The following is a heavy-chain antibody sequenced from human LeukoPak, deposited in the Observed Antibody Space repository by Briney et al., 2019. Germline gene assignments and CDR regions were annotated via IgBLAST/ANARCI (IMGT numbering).Heavy chain of an antibody. D-gene: IGHD3/OR15-3a*01. V-gene: IGHV4-61*02. CDR1: NGSISSGRYY. CDR2: IFPSGSA. Sequence: SQTLSLTCTVSNGSISSGRYYWSWIRQPAGKGLERIGRIFPSGSANYSPSLKSRVTISVDTSKNQFSLILNSVTAADTAVYYCARQAPLDGDFDFWGQGTLVTASS. J-gene: IGHJ4*02. CDR3: ARQAPLDGDFDF.